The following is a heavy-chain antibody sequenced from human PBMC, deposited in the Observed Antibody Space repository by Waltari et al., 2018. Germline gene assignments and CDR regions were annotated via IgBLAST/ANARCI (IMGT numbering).Heavy chain of an antibody. D-gene: IGHD3-9*01. Sequence: EVQLVESGGGLVQPGGSLRLSCAASGFTFSSYEMNWVRQAPGKGLAWVSYISRSGRTIYDADSVKGRFTIARDNAKNSLYLQMNSLRAEDTAVYYCARVGNVLRYFDWGLGFDYWGQGTLVTVSS. CDR1: GFTFSSYE. CDR3: ARVGNVLRYFDWGLGFDY. V-gene: IGHV3-48*03. CDR2: ISRSGRTI. J-gene: IGHJ4*02.